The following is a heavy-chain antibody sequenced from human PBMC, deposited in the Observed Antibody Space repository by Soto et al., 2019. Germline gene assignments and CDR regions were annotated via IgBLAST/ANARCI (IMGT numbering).Heavy chain of an antibody. CDR1: GFTFSSYA. V-gene: IGHV3-23*01. D-gene: IGHD6-13*01. Sequence: EVQLLESGGGLVQPGGSLRLSCAASGFTFSSYAMSWVRQAPGKGLEWVSVISGSGGSTYYADSVKGRFTISRDNSKNTLYRQMNSLRAEDTAVYYCAREYSGSWYWEAFDIWGQGTMVTVSS. J-gene: IGHJ3*02. CDR2: ISGSGGST. CDR3: AREYSGSWYWEAFDI.